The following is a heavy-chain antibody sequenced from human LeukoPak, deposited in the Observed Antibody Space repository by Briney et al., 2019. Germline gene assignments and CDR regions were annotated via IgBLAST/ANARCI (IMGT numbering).Heavy chain of an antibody. J-gene: IGHJ6*03. CDR1: GGTFSSYA. D-gene: IGHD5-18*01. Sequence: ASVKVSRKASGGTFSSYAISWVRQAPGQGLEWMGGIIPIFGTANYAQKFPGRVTITADESTSTAYMELSSLRSEDTAVYYCARGSARRPGDYYYYFMDVWGKGTTVTVSS. V-gene: IGHV1-69*13. CDR2: IIPIFGTA. CDR3: ARGSARRPGDYYYYFMDV.